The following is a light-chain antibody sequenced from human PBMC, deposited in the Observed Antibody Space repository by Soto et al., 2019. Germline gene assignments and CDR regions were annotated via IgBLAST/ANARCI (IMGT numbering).Light chain of an antibody. CDR3: CSYVGSHVA. V-gene: IGLV2-23*01. CDR2: EGS. J-gene: IGLJ2*01. CDR1: SSDVGSYKL. Sequence: QSALTQPASVSGSPGQSITISCTGTSSDVGSYKLVTWYQHHPGKAPKLIIYEGSKRPSGVSIRLSGSKSGNTASLTISGLQAEDEAEYYCCSYVGSHVAFGGGTKLTVL.